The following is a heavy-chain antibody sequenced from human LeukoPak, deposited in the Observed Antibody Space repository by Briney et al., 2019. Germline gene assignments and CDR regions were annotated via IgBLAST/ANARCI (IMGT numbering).Heavy chain of an antibody. Sequence: GGSLRLSCAASGFTFSEYPMNWVRQAPGKGLEWVSGIMSAGPRTYNADSVKGRFTISRDNSKNMLFLQMNSLRAEDTAVYYCARGDTVTSDYWGQGTLVTVSS. CDR1: GFTFSEYP. V-gene: IGHV3-23*01. CDR3: ARGDTVTSDY. D-gene: IGHD4-17*01. J-gene: IGHJ4*02. CDR2: IMSAGPRT.